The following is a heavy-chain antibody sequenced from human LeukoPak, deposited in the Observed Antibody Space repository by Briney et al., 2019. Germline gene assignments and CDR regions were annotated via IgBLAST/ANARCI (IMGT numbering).Heavy chain of an antibody. CDR2: IKQDGSEK. CDR3: AREVGYYYDSSGYP. D-gene: IGHD3-22*01. V-gene: IGHV3-7*01. J-gene: IGHJ5*02. Sequence: GGSLRLSCTASGFTFSDYYMSWIRQAPGKGLEWVANIKQDGSEKYYVDSVKGRFTISRDNAKNSLYLQMNSLRAEDTAVYYCAREVGYYYDSSGYPWGQGTLVTVSS. CDR1: GFTFSDYY.